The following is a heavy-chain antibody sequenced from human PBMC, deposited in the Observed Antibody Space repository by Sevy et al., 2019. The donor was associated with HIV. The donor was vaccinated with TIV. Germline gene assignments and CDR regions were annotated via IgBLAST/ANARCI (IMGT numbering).Heavy chain of an antibody. D-gene: IGHD5-18*01. Sequence: SETLSLTCTVSGGSISSYYWSWIRQPPGKGLEWSGYIYYSGSTNYNPSHKSRVTISVDTSKNQFSLKLSSVTAADTAVYYCAGGGRPKYSYGLDYWGQGTLVTVSS. CDR1: GGSISSYY. CDR3: AGGGRPKYSYGLDY. CDR2: IYYSGST. J-gene: IGHJ4*02. V-gene: IGHV4-59*01.